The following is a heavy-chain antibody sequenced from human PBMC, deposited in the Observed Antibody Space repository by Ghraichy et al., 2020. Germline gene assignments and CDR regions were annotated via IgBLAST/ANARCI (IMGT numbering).Heavy chain of an antibody. CDR1: GFTFSGYS. J-gene: IGHJ6*02. CDR3: ARGSTVVRFDYYDGMDV. D-gene: IGHD4-23*01. CDR2: ITSSSRTI. V-gene: IGHV3-48*02. Sequence: GGSLRLSCVGSGFTFSGYSMNWVRQSPGKGLEWVSYITSSSRTISYADSVKGRFTISRDNAQNSLYLQMNILRDEDTAVYYCARGSTVVRFDYYDGMDVWGQGTTVTVSS.